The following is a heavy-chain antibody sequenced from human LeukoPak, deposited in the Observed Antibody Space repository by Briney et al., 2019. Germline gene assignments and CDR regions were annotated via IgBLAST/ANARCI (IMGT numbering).Heavy chain of an antibody. CDR1: GYSISNYY. J-gene: IGHJ4*02. D-gene: IGHD3-3*01. CDR3: ARRRGDFWSDYYAFDY. CDR2: IYYSGST. V-gene: IGHV4-59*08. Sequence: KPSETLSLTCTVSGYSISNYYWSWIRQPPGKGLEWIGYIYYSGSTNYNPSLTSRVTISLDTSKNQFSLKLSSVTAADTAVYYCARRRGDFWSDYYAFDYWGQGTLVTISS.